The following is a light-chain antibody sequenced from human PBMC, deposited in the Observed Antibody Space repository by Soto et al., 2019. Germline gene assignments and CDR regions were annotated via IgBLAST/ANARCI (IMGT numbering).Light chain of an antibody. CDR1: QSVSSSY. Sequence: EIVLTQSPATLSLSPGERATLSCRASQSVSSSYLAWYQQKPGQAPRLLIYDASNRATGIPARFSGSGSGTDFTLTISSLEPEDFAVYYCQQHSNWPRTFGQGTKV. V-gene: IGKV3-11*01. CDR2: DAS. J-gene: IGKJ1*01. CDR3: QQHSNWPRT.